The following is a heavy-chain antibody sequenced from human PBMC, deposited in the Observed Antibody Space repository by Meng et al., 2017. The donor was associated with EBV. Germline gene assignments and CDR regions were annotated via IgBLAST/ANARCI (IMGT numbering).Heavy chain of an antibody. J-gene: IGHJ4*02. CDR3: AHSRVGATEFDY. CDR2: IYWDDDK. CDR1: GFSLITSGVG. D-gene: IGHD1-26*01. V-gene: IGHV2-5*02. Sequence: QITWKALRPTQVNPQKPLPLPCTFSGFSLITSGVGVGWIRQPPGKALEWLALIYWDDDKRYSPSLKSRLTITKDTSKNQVVLTMTNMDPVDTATYYCAHSRVGATEFDYWGQGTLVTVSS.